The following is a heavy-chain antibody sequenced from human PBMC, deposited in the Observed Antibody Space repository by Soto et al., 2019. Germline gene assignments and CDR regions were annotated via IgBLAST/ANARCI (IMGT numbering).Heavy chain of an antibody. V-gene: IGHV3-33*01. CDR1: GFTFSSYG. CDR3: ASHPRDSSGYWYYFDY. CDR2: IWYDGSNK. J-gene: IGHJ4*02. D-gene: IGHD3-22*01. Sequence: PGGSLRLSCAASGFTFSSYGMHWVRQAPGKGLEWVAVIWYDGSNKYYADSVKGRFTISRDNSKNTLYLQMNSLRAEDTAVYYCASHPRDSSGYWYYFDYWGQGTLVTVYS.